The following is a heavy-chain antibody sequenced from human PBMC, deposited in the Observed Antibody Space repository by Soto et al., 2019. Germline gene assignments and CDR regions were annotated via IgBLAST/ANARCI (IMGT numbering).Heavy chain of an antibody. J-gene: IGHJ4*02. CDR3: ARDGSVTSFDS. CDR2: INAGNGNT. V-gene: IGHV1-3*01. Sequence: ASVKVSCKSSGGTFSSYAIHCVRQAPGQRLEWMGWINAGNGNTKYSQKFQGRVTITRDTSASTAYMELSSLRSEDTALYYCARDGSVTSFDSWGQGTLVTVSS. D-gene: IGHD2-21*02. CDR1: GGTFSSYA.